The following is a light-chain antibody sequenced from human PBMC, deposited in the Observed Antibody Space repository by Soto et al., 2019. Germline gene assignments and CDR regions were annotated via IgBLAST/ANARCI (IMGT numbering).Light chain of an antibody. J-gene: IGKJ1*01. CDR1: RSLLYNPNNRNY. V-gene: IGKV4-1*01. CDR2: WAS. CDR3: QQYINDLPA. Sequence: DIVMTQSPDSLALSLGERATINCKSSRSLLYNPNNRNYLAWYQQKPGQPPKLLIYWASTRESVVPDRFSGSGSGTDFTLTISSLQAEDVAVYYCQQYINDLPAFGQGTKVEIK.